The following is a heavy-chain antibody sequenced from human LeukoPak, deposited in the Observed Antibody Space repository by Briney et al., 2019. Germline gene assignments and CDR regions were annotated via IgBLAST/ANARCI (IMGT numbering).Heavy chain of an antibody. D-gene: IGHD3-22*01. CDR3: ARDLYDKEHVFDY. Sequence: SVKVSCKASGGTFSSYAINWVRQAPGRGLEWMGGIIPIFGTANYAQKFQGRVTITADESTSTAYMELSSLRSEDTAVYYCARDLYDKEHVFDYWGQGTLVTVSS. CDR2: IIPIFGTA. J-gene: IGHJ4*02. V-gene: IGHV1-69*13. CDR1: GGTFSSYA.